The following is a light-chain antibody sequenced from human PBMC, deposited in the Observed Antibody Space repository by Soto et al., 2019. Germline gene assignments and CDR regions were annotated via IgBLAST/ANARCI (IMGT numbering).Light chain of an antibody. V-gene: IGLV2-14*01. CDR2: EVS. CDR3: TSYSRYSVLV. J-gene: IGLJ3*02. CDR1: SSDIGGYKY. Sequence: SVLTQPASVSGSPGQSITISCTGTSSDIGGYKYVSWYQQHPGKAPKPIIFEVSNRPSGVSDRFSGSNSGNTASLTISGLQAEDEADYYCTSYSRYSVLVFGGGTKVTVL.